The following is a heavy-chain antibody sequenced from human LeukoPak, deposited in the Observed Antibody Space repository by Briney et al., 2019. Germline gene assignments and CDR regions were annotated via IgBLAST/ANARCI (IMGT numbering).Heavy chain of an antibody. CDR2: ISYDGSNK. V-gene: IGHV3-30*18. D-gene: IGHD6-19*01. CDR1: GFTFSGYG. Sequence: GGSLRLSCAASGFTFSGYGMHWVRQAPGKGLEWVAVISYDGSNKYYADSVKGRFTISRDNSKNTLYLQMNSLRAEDTAEYYCAKGGASGWLFDYWGQGTLVTVSS. J-gene: IGHJ4*02. CDR3: AKGGASGWLFDY.